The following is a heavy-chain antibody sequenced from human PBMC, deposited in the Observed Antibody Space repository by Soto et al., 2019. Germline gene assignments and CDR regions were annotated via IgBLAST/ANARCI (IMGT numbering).Heavy chain of an antibody. V-gene: IGHV3-30-3*01. CDR1: GFTFSSYA. D-gene: IGHD1-26*01. J-gene: IGHJ4*02. Sequence: VQLVESGGGVVQPGRSLRLSCAASGFTFSSYAMHWVRQAPGKGLEWVAFISYDGSNKYYADSVKGRFTISRDISKNTLYLQMNSLTAEDTAVYYCARDLGAPRDYWGQGTLVTVSS. CDR2: ISYDGSNK. CDR3: ARDLGAPRDY.